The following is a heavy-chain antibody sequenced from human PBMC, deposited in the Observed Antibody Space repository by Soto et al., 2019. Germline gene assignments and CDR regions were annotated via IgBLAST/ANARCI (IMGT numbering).Heavy chain of an antibody. J-gene: IGHJ6*02. CDR3: ARDNDRPQLGGNYYYILDV. Sequence: QVQLEQSGAEVKKPGSSVKVSCKASGGTFRTAAISWVRQAPGQGLEWMGGIMPVFRTPDYAQKFQGRVTNTAEESTNTAYMELSGLRSDDTAVYYCARDNDRPQLGGNYYYILDVWGQGTTITVSS. D-gene: IGHD2-8*01. V-gene: IGHV1-69*12. CDR2: IMPVFRTP. CDR1: GGTFRTAA.